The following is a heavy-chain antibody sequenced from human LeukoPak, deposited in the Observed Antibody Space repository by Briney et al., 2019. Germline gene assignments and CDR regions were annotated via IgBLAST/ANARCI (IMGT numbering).Heavy chain of an antibody. V-gene: IGHV4-59*08. Sequence: SETLSLTCTVAGGSISSYYWSWIRQPPGKGLEWIGYIYYSGSTNYNPSLKSRVTISVDTSKNQFSLKLSSVTAADTAVYYCARRHWGPIDYWGQGTLGTVSS. J-gene: IGHJ4*02. D-gene: IGHD7-27*01. CDR2: IYYSGST. CDR1: GGSISSYY. CDR3: ARRHWGPIDY.